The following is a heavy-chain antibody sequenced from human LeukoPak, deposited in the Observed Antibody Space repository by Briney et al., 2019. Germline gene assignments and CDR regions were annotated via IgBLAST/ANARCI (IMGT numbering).Heavy chain of an antibody. V-gene: IGHV4-59*01. CDR2: IYYSGST. CDR1: GGSISSYY. CDR3: ARDDGPSMTRTSTWYLH. Sequence: PSETLSLTCTVSGGSISSYYWNWIRQPPAKGLEWIGYIYYSGSTSYNPSLKSRVTISLDTSKNQFSLKLSSVTAADTAVYFCARDDGPSMTRTSTWYLHWGQGTLVTVSS. J-gene: IGHJ4*02. D-gene: IGHD6-13*01.